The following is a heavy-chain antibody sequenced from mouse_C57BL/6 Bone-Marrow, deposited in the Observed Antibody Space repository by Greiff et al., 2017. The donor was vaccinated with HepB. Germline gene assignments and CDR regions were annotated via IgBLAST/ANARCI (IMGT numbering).Heavy chain of an antibody. CDR3: ARWWLLGAMDY. D-gene: IGHD2-3*01. Sequence: VQLQQSGAELVRPGTSVKMSCKASGYTFTNYWIGWAKQRPGHGLEWIGDIYPGGGYTNYNEKFKGKATLTADNSSSTAYMQFSSLTSEDSAIYYCARWWLLGAMDYWGQGTSVTVSA. V-gene: IGHV1-63*01. J-gene: IGHJ4*01. CDR1: GYTFTNYW. CDR2: IYPGGGYT.